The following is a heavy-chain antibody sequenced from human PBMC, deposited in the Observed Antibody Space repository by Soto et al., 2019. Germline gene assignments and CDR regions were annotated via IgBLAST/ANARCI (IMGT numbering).Heavy chain of an antibody. V-gene: IGHV1-69*13. J-gene: IGHJ4*02. CDR1: GGTFSSYA. D-gene: IGHD1-1*01. CDR3: ASPPGTTGGLDY. CDR2: IIPIFGTA. Sequence: SVKVSCKASGGTFSSYAISCVRQAPGQGLEWMGGIIPIFGTANYAQKFQGRVTITADESTSTAYMELSSLRSEDTAVYYCASPPGTTGGLDYWGQGTLVTVSS.